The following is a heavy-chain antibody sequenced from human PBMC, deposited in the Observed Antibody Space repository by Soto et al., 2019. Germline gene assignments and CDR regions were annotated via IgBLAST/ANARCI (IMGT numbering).Heavy chain of an antibody. D-gene: IGHD6-13*01. CDR3: ASTYSTSWYWFDP. Sequence: QVTVKESGPVLVKPTETLTLTCTVSGFSLSNAGLGVSWIRQPPGKALEWLAHIFSYDEKSYSTSLKSRLTIPKDTSKSQVVLTMTNMDPVDTATYYCASTYSTSWYWFDPWGQGTLVTVSS. CDR2: IFSYDEK. CDR1: GFSLSNAGLG. J-gene: IGHJ5*02. V-gene: IGHV2-26*04.